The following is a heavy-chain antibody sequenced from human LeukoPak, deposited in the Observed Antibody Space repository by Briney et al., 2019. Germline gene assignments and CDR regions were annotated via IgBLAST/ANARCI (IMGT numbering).Heavy chain of an antibody. Sequence: SGPTLVKPPQTLTLTCTFSGFAPGTRGGGVGWIRQPPGKALEWLTLSYWNDDKRYSPSLKSRLTITKDTSKNQVVLTMTNMDPVDTATYYCAHREGYDSSGYHPYFDYWGQGTPVTVSS. J-gene: IGHJ4*02. CDR1: GFAPGTRGGG. CDR2: SYWNDDK. V-gene: IGHV2-5*01. D-gene: IGHD3-22*01. CDR3: AHREGYDSSGYHPYFDY.